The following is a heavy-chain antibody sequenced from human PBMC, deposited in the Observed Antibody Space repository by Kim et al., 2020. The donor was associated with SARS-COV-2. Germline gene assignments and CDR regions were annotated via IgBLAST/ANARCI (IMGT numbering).Heavy chain of an antibody. V-gene: IGHV7-4-1*02. CDR1: GYTFTSYA. CDR3: ATTDSKIVATIQDSSGWYYFDY. D-gene: IGHD5-12*01. J-gene: IGHJ4*02. Sequence: ASVKVSCKASGYTFTSYAMNWVRQAPGQGLEWMGWINTNTGNPTYAQGFTGRFVFSLDTSVSTAYLQISSLKAEDTAVYYCATTDSKIVATIQDSSGWYYFDYWGQGTLVTVSS. CDR2: INTNTGNP.